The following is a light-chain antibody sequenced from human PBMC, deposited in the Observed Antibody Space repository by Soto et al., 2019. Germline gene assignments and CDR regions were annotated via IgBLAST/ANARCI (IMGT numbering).Light chain of an antibody. J-gene: IGKJ5*01. CDR1: QSVRSKY. CDR3: QQYGSAPAT. V-gene: IGKV3D-20*01. CDR2: DAS. Sequence: EIVLRQSPATLSLSPGERATLSCGASQSVRSKYLAWYQQKPGLAPRLLIYDASSRATGIPDRFSGSGSGTDFTLTISRLEPEDFAVYYCQQYGSAPATFGQGTRLE.